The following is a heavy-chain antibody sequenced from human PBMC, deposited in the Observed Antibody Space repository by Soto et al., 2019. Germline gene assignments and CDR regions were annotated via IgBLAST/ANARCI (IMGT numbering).Heavy chain of an antibody. CDR3: ARGIQLFLGPKFDS. V-gene: IGHV1-2*02. D-gene: IGHD5-18*01. CDR1: GYSFTGYY. J-gene: IGHJ5*01. CDR2: INPNSGGT. Sequence: VASVKVSCKASGYSFTGYYIHWLRQAPGQGLEWMGWINPNSGGTNYAQNFQGRVTMTRDTSISTAYMDLSRLRSDDSAVYYCARGIQLFLGPKFDSWGQGSLVTVSS.